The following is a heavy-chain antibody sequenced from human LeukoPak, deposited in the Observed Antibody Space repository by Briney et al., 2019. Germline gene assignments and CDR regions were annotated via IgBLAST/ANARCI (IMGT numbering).Heavy chain of an antibody. CDR1: GFTFSSYA. J-gene: IGHJ4*02. CDR3: ARDRNGGDDY. D-gene: IGHD3-16*01. V-gene: IGHV3-64*01. CDR2: ISSNGGST. Sequence: QPGGSLRLSCAASGFTFSSYAMHWVRQAPGKGLEYVSAISSNGGSTYYANSVKGRFTISRDNAKNSLYLQMNSLRAEDTAVYYCARDRNGGDDYWGQGTLVTVSS.